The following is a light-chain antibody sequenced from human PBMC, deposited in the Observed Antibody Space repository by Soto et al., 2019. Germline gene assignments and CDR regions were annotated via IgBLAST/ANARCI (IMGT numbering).Light chain of an antibody. CDR3: QQYGTSPYT. CDR2: GAS. V-gene: IGKV3-20*01. J-gene: IGKJ2*01. CDR1: QSVTGSY. Sequence: EIVLTQSPGTLSLSPGERATLSCRASQSVTGSYLAWYQQKPGQAPRLLIYGASRRAADIPDRFGGSGSGTDFTVTISRLEPEDFAVYYCQQYGTSPYTFGQGTKLDI.